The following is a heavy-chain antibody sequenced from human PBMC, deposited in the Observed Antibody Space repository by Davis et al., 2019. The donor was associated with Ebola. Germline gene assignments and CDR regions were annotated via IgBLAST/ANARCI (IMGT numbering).Heavy chain of an antibody. D-gene: IGHD1-1*01. Sequence: SCKASGYTFTSYGISWVRQAPGKGLEWVSAISGSGGSTYYADSVKGRFTISRDNSKNTLYLQMNSLRAEDTAVYYCARETGYWGQGTLVTVSS. V-gene: IGHV3-23*01. J-gene: IGHJ4*02. CDR2: ISGSGGST. CDR3: ARETGY. CDR1: GYTFTSYG.